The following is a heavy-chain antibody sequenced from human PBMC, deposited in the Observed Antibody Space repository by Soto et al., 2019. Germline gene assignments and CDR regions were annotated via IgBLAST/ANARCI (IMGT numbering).Heavy chain of an antibody. Sequence: QVQLVQSGAEVKKPGASVKVSCEASGYTFTTYGISWVRQAPGQGLEWMGWISGYNGNTEYAQKFQGRVTMTTDTSTNTVYMELSTLRSYDTDIYYCARAGLYYHMDVWGRGTTVSVYS. CDR2: ISGYNGNT. CDR3: ARAGLYYHMDV. V-gene: IGHV1-18*01. CDR1: GYTFTTYG. D-gene: IGHD6-19*01. J-gene: IGHJ6*03.